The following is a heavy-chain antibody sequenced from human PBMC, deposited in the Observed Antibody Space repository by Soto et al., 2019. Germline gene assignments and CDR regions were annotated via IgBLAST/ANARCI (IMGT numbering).Heavy chain of an antibody. CDR1: GESISSSSYY. Sequence: SETLSLTCIVSGESISSSSYYWGWIRQPPGKGLEWIGSIYYSGRTYYNPSFKSRVTISIDTSKNKFSLKLSSVTATDTAVYYCARQRTTVVTKAYFDHWGQGALVTGS. CDR3: ARQRTTVVTKAYFDH. D-gene: IGHD2-21*02. CDR2: IYYSGRT. V-gene: IGHV4-39*01. J-gene: IGHJ4*02.